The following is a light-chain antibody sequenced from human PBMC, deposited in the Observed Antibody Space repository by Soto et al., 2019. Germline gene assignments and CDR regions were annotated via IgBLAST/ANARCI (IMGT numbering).Light chain of an antibody. CDR1: QGISNY. CDR2: AAS. V-gene: IGKV1-27*01. J-gene: IGKJ2*01. CDR3: QKYNSAPHT. Sequence: DIQMTQSPSSLSASVGDRVTITCRASQGISNYLDWYQQQPGKVPKLLIYAASTLQSGVPSRFSGSGSGTEFTLTISRLQPEDVAIYYLQKYNSAPHTFGQGTKLVIK.